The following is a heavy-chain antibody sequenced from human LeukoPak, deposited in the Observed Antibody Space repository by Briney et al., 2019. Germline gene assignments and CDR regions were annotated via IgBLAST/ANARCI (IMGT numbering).Heavy chain of an antibody. CDR1: GGSISSYY. J-gene: IGHJ4*02. D-gene: IGHD3-3*01. V-gene: IGHV4-4*07. CDR3: ARGEVLRFLEWFDY. Sequence: PSETLSLTCTVSGGSISSYYWSWIRQPAGKGLEWIGRICTSGSTNYNPSLKSRVTMSVDTSKNQFSLKLSSVTAADTAVYYCARGEVLRFLEWFDYWGQGTLVTVSS. CDR2: ICTSGST.